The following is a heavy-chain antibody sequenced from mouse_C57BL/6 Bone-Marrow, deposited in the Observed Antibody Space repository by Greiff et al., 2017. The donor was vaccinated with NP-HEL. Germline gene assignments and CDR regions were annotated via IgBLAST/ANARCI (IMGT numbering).Heavy chain of an antibody. Sequence: QVQLQQPGAELVMPGASVKLSCKASGYTFTSYWMHWVKQRPGQGLEWIGEIDPSDSYTNYNQKFKGKSTLTVDKSSSTAYMQLSSLTSEDSAVYYCASLANWYHWYFDVWGTGTTVTVSS. V-gene: IGHV1-69*01. CDR1: GYTFTSYW. J-gene: IGHJ1*03. CDR2: IDPSDSYT. D-gene: IGHD4-1*01. CDR3: ASLANWYHWYFDV.